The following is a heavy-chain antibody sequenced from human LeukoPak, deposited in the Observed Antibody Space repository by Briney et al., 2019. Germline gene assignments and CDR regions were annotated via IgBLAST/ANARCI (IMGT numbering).Heavy chain of an antibody. D-gene: IGHD2-15*01. CDR1: GGSFSGYY. CDR2: INHSGST. J-gene: IGHJ5*02. V-gene: IGHV4-34*01. Sequence: MPSETLSLTCGVYGGSFSGYYWSWIRQPPGKGLEWFGEINHSGSTNYNPSLKSRVTISLDTSNNQLSLKLSSVTAADTAVYYCAREPGYCSGGRCYGGWFDPWGQGTLVTVSS. CDR3: AREPGYCSGGRCYGGWFDP.